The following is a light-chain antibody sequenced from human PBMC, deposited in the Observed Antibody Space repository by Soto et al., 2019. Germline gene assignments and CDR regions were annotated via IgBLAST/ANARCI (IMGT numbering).Light chain of an antibody. J-gene: IGKJ1*01. CDR3: QQYGSSPWT. Sequence: EIELTQSPGTLSLSPGERATISCRASQSVSSSYLAWYQQKPGQAPRLLIYGASSRATGIPDRFSGSGSGTDFTLTISRLEPEDFAVYYCQQYGSSPWTFGQGTKVEIK. V-gene: IGKV3-20*01. CDR1: QSVSSSY. CDR2: GAS.